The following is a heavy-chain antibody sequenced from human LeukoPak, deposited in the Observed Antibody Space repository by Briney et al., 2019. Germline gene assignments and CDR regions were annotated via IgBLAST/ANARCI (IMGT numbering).Heavy chain of an antibody. J-gene: IGHJ4*02. D-gene: IGHD5-18*01. CDR2: ISGSGGST. Sequence: GSLRLSCAASGFTFSSYAMSWVRQAPGKGLEWVSAISGSGGSTYYADSVKGRFTISRDNSKNTLYLQMNSLRAEDTAVYYCAKDAKVVDTAMVLIDYWGQGTLVTVSS. CDR3: AKDAKVVDTAMVLIDY. V-gene: IGHV3-23*01. CDR1: GFTFSSYA.